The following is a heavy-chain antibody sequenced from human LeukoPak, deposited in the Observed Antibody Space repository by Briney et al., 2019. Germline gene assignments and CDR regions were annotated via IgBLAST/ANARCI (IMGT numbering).Heavy chain of an antibody. Sequence: SETLSLTCSVSGGSISSYYWSWIRQPAGKGLEWIGRMHTSGGTNYNPSLKSRLTMSVDTSKNQFSLKLSSVTAADTAVYYCARDPYYYGSGSYYLDYWGQGTLVTVSS. CDR3: ARDPYYYGSGSYYLDY. V-gene: IGHV4-4*07. CDR1: GGSISSYY. CDR2: MHTSGGT. J-gene: IGHJ4*02. D-gene: IGHD3-10*01.